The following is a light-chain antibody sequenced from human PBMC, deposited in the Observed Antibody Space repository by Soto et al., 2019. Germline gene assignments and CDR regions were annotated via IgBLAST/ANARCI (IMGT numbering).Light chain of an antibody. CDR2: DVS. CDR3: QSYDSSLSGSYV. CDR1: SSEVGGYNY. J-gene: IGLJ1*01. Sequence: QSALTQPASVSGSPGQSITISCTGTSSEVGGYNYVSWYQHHPGKAPKLMIYDVSNRPSGVSDRFSGSKSGTSASLAITGLQAENEADYYCQSYDSSLSGSYVFGTGTKVTVL. V-gene: IGLV2-14*03.